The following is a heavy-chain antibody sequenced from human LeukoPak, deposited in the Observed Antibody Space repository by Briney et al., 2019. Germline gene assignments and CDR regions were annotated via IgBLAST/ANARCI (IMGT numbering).Heavy chain of an antibody. V-gene: IGHV1-2*02. CDR3: ARVTTYYDYGMDV. J-gene: IGHJ6*02. Sequence: ASVKVSCKASGYTFTGYYMHWVRQAPGQGLEWMGWINPNSGGTNYAQKFQGRVTMTRDTSISTAYMELSSLRSEDTAVYYCARVTTYYDYGMDVWGQGTTVTVSS. CDR2: INPNSGGT. CDR1: GYTFTGYY. D-gene: IGHD3-3*01.